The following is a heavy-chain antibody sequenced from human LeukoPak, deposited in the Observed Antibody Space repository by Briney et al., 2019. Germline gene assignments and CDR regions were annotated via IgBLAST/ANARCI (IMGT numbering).Heavy chain of an antibody. CDR3: AKTPAPVLRYFDWSRHPPHFDY. Sequence: PGGSLSLSCAASGFTISSYAMSWVRQPPGKGLEWVSVVSGSGGSTYYADSVKRRFTISRDNSKNTLYLQMNSLRAEDTPVYYCAKTPAPVLRYFDWSRHPPHFDYWGQGTLVTVSS. D-gene: IGHD3-9*01. CDR2: VSGSGGST. J-gene: IGHJ4*02. V-gene: IGHV3-23*01. CDR1: GFTISSYA.